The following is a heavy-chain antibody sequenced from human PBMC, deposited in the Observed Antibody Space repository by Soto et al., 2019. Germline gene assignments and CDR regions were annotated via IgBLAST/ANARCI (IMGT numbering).Heavy chain of an antibody. V-gene: IGHV3-23*01. Sequence: GGSLRLSCAASGFTFSSYAMSWVRQAPGKGLEWVSAISGSGGSTCYADSVKGRLTISRDNSKNTLYLQMNSLRAEDTAVYYWAKSGMTTVTTTRYNWFDPWGQGTLVTVSS. CDR1: GFTFSSYA. D-gene: IGHD4-17*01. CDR3: AKSGMTTVTTTRYNWFDP. CDR2: ISGSGGST. J-gene: IGHJ5*02.